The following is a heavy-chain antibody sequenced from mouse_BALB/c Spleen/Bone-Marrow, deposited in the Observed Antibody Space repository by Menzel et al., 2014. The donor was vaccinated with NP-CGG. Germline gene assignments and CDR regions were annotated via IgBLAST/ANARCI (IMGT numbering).Heavy chain of an antibody. Sequence: QVQLQQSGAELVRPGASVKLSCKASGYSFASYWMTWVKQRPGQGLEWIGMIHPSDSETRLNQKFKDKATLTVDKSSNTAYMQLSSLTSEDSAVYYCARRGHGFAWFAYWGQGTLVTVSA. CDR3: ARRGHGFAWFAY. CDR2: IHPSDSET. V-gene: IGHV1-61*01. CDR1: GYSFASYW. J-gene: IGHJ3*01. D-gene: IGHD1-2*01.